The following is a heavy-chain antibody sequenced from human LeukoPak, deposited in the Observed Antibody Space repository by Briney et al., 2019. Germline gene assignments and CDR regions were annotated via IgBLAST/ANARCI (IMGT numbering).Heavy chain of an antibody. CDR3: ARNFPGRTEDV. J-gene: IGHJ6*04. V-gene: IGHV4-59*01. Sequence: SETLSLTCTVSGDSMSSYFWTWVRQFPGKGLEWVGYIYQTTTTYNPSLKGRVTISADMSQDQLSLKVTSVTAADTAVYYCARNFPGRTEDVWGKGTTVIVSS. CDR1: GDSMSSYF. D-gene: IGHD1-14*01. CDR2: IYQTTT.